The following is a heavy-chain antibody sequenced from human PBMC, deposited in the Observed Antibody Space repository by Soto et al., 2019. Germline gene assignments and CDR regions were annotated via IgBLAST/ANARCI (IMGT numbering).Heavy chain of an antibody. Sequence: ASVKVSCKVSGYTLTELSMHWVRQAPGKGLEWMGGFDPEDGETIYAQKFQGRVTMTEDTSTDTAYMELSSLRSEDTAVYYCATAPFSRVLVTAQSGAFDIWGQVXMVTV. D-gene: IGHD2-21*02. CDR3: ATAPFSRVLVTAQSGAFDI. CDR1: GYTLTELS. V-gene: IGHV1-24*01. J-gene: IGHJ3*02. CDR2: FDPEDGET.